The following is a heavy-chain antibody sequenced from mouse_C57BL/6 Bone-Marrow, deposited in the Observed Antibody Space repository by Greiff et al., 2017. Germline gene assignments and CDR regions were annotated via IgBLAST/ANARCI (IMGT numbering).Heavy chain of an antibody. Sequence: VQLQQSGAELARPGASVKLSCKASGYTFTSYGISWVKQRTGQGLEWIGEIYPRSGNTYYNEKFKGKATLTADKSSSTAYMELRSLTSEDSAVYFCARYYSKRGDYAMDYWGQGTSVTVSS. J-gene: IGHJ4*01. CDR1: GYTFTSYG. D-gene: IGHD2-5*01. CDR2: IYPRSGNT. V-gene: IGHV1-81*01. CDR3: ARYYSKRGDYAMDY.